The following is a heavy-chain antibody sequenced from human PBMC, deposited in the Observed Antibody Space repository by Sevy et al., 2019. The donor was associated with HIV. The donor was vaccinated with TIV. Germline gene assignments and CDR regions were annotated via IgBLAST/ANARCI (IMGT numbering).Heavy chain of an antibody. V-gene: IGHV4-59*01. CDR1: GDSISSFY. J-gene: IGHJ4*02. CDR2: ISYSGST. Sequence: SETLSLTCTVSGDSISSFYWNWIRQSPGKGLEWIGYISYSGSTNYNPSLKSRVTISVDTSKNQFSLKLSSVTAADTAVYYCARGIFSYGYWREFDYWGQGNLVTVSS. CDR3: ARGIFSYGYWREFDY. D-gene: IGHD5-18*01.